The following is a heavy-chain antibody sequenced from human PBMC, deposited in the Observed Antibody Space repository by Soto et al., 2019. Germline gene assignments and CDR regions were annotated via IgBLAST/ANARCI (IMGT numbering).Heavy chain of an antibody. J-gene: IGHJ6*01. D-gene: IGHD2-8*02. CDR3: PRVLNTASMDWGVLRWCDVLEI. V-gene: IGHV4-4*07. CDR1: GGPISDYY. CDR2: IYSSGST. Sequence: SETLSLTCTVSGGPISDYYWTCIRQPAGKGLEWIGRIYSSGSTNYSPSFKSRLTVSVDMSKNQFPLKLSSVHHAVTAVYYCPRVLNTASMDWGVLRWCDVLEIWGQGTTVTVSS.